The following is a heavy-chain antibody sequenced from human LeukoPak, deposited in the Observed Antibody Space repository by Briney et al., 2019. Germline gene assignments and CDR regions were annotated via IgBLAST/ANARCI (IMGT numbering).Heavy chain of an antibody. J-gene: IGHJ4*02. D-gene: IGHD3-10*01. CDR3: ATKWFGEVPFDY. CDR1: GFTFSSYS. CDR2: ISSSSSYI. Sequence: GGSLLLSCAASGFTFSSYSMNWVRPAPGKGLEWVSSISSSSSYIYYADSVKGRFTISRDNAKNSLYLQMNSLRAEDTAVYYCATKWFGEVPFDYWGQGTLVTVSS. V-gene: IGHV3-21*01.